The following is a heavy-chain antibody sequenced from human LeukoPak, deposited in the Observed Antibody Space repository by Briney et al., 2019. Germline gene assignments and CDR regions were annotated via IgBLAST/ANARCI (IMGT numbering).Heavy chain of an antibody. CDR1: GFTFSGHF. CDR3: IKDLTGTWSLDH. V-gene: IGHV3-64D*06. J-gene: IGHJ1*01. Sequence: GSLRLSCSVSGFTFSGHFMHWVRQAPGKGLEYVSSISVNGDKTLYAESVKGRFTISRDNSKNTLYLQSSSLRLEDTAIYYCIKDLTGTWSLDHWGQGTLLTVSS. CDR2: ISVNGDKT. D-gene: IGHD7-27*01.